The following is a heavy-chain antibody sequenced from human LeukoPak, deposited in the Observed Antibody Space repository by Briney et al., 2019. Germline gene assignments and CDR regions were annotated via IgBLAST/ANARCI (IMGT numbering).Heavy chain of an antibody. CDR3: ARGSYDSRGYWQYYYDY. Sequence: GGSLRLSCAASGFTVSSNYMTWVRQAPEKGLEWVSVIYRGGDTFYADSVKGRFTISRDNSKNTLYLQMNSLRAEDTAVYYCARGSYDSRGYWQYYYDYWGQGTLVTVSS. D-gene: IGHD3-22*01. CDR1: GFTVSSNY. CDR2: IYRGGDT. V-gene: IGHV3-66*02. J-gene: IGHJ4*02.